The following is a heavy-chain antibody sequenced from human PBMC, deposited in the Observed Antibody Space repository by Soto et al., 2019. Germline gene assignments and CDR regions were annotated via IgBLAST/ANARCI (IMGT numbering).Heavy chain of an antibody. J-gene: IGHJ4*02. CDR3: ATRPPGRWAGGFDE. Sequence: SETLSLTCTVSRGSISSYYWSWIRQPPGKGPEWIGYVYRSGTTKYNPSLESRVTISLDTSKNQFSLKLNSVTAAGTAVYYCATRPPGRWAGGFDEWSQGTLVTVSS. D-gene: IGHD3-10*01. V-gene: IGHV4-59*01. CDR2: VYRSGTT. CDR1: RGSISSYY.